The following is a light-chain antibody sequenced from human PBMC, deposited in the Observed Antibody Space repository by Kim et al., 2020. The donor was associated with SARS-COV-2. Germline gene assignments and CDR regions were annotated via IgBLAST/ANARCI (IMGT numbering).Light chain of an antibody. CDR2: AAS. J-gene: IGKJ2*01. CDR3: QQLNSYPPT. CDR1: QGISGY. V-gene: IGKV1-9*01. Sequence: SASVGGRVTIPCRTRQGISGYLAWFQQQPGKAPKLLVYAASTLQGGVPSRFSGSGSGTEFTLTIGSLQPEDFATYYCQQLNSYPPTFGQGTKLEI.